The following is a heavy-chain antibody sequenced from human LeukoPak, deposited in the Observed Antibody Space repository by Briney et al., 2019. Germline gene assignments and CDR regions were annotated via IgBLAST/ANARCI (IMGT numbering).Heavy chain of an antibody. V-gene: IGHV1-8*03. CDR3: ATYCSSTSCPYNWFDP. J-gene: IGHJ5*02. D-gene: IGHD2-2*01. CDR1: GYTFTSYD. Sequence: ASVKVSCKASGYTFTSYDINWVRQATGQGLEWMGWMNPNSGNTGYAQKFQGRVTITRNTSISTAYMELSSLRSGDTAVYYCATYCSSTSCPYNWFDPWGQGTLVTVSS. CDR2: MNPNSGNT.